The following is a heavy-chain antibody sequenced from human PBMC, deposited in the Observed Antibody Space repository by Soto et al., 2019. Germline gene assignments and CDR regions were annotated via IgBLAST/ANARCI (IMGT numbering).Heavy chain of an antibody. CDR2: ISYDGSNK. Sequence: GGSLRLSCAASGFTFSSYAMHWVRQAPGKGLEWVAVISYDGSNKYYADSVKGRFTISRDNSKNTLYLQMNSLRVEDTAPYYCARDRLDVVVPAAILAYWGQGTLVTVS. D-gene: IGHD2-2*02. CDR1: GFTFSSYA. V-gene: IGHV3-30-3*01. CDR3: ARDRLDVVVPAAILAY. J-gene: IGHJ4*02.